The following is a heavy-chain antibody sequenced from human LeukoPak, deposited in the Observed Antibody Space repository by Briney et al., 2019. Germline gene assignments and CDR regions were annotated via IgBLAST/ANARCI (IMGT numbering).Heavy chain of an antibody. V-gene: IGHV3-23*01. J-gene: IGHJ3*02. CDR3: ALRPYGGNSGAFDI. D-gene: IGHD4-17*01. CDR2: ISGSGGST. CDR1: GFTFSSYA. Sequence: GGSLRLSCAASGFTFSSYAMSWVRQAPGKGLEWVSAISGSGGSTYYADSVKGRFTISRDNSKNTLYLLMNSLGAEDTAVYYCALRPYGGNSGAFDIWGQGTVVTVSS.